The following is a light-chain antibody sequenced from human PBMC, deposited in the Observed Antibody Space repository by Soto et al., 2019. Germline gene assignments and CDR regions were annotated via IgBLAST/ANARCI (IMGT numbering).Light chain of an antibody. J-gene: IGLJ2*01. CDR2: DVI. CDR3: SSYGGSNNFVV. Sequence: QSALTQPPSASGSPGQSVTISCTGTSSDVGSCNFVSWYQHHPGKAPKLILYDVIKRPSGVPDRFSGSKSGNTASLTVSGLQAEDEADYYCSSYGGSNNFVVFGGGTKLTVL. V-gene: IGLV2-8*01. CDR1: SSDVGSCNF.